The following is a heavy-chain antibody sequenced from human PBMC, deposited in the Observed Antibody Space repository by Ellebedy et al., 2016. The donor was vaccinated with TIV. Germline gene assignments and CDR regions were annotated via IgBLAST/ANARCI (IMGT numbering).Heavy chain of an antibody. V-gene: IGHV3-30*14. CDR1: GFTFSSYA. CDR3: ARGWDFGGGRGY. J-gene: IGHJ4*02. D-gene: IGHD2-15*01. Sequence: GESLKISXAASGFTFSSYAMHWVRQAPGKGLEWVAVISYDGSNKYYADSVKGRFTISRDNSKNTLYLQMNSLRAEDTAVYYCARGWDFGGGRGYWGQGTLVTVSS. CDR2: ISYDGSNK.